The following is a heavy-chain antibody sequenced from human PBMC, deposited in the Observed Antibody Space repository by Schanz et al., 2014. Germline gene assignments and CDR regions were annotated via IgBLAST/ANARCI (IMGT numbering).Heavy chain of an antibody. CDR2: ITYNGGTI. V-gene: IGHV3-48*01. CDR3: AKDRSWDYDSSGYCDY. CDR1: GITFSSHS. Sequence: EVHLVESGGGLVQPGGSLRLSCAASGITFSSHSFNWVRQAPGKGLEWISYITYNGGTIYYADSVKGRFTISRDNSKNTLYLQMNSLRAEDTAVYYCAKDRSWDYDSSGYCDYWGQGTLVNVSS. D-gene: IGHD3-22*01. J-gene: IGHJ4*02.